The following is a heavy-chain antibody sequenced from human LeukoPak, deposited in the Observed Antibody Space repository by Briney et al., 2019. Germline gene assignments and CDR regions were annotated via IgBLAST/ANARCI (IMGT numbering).Heavy chain of an antibody. J-gene: IGHJ4*02. Sequence: GGSLRLSCAASGFTFRNYWMSWIRQAPGRGLEWVANIKLDGTQKNYIQSVRGRFTITRDNARNFLYLQLSSLRAEDTAVYYCTRDFWTDYWGQGTLVTVSS. CDR1: GFTFRNYW. CDR2: IKLDGTQK. D-gene: IGHD3/OR15-3a*01. V-gene: IGHV3-7*01. CDR3: TRDFWTDY.